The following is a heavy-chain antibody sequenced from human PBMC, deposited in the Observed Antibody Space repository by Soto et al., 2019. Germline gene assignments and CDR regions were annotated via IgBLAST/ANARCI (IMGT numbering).Heavy chain of an antibody. J-gene: IGHJ5*02. V-gene: IGHV1-69*08. CDR2: IIPILGIA. CDR3: ARDETTVTSHNWFDP. CDR1: GGTFSSYT. Sequence: QVQLVQSGAEVKKPGSSVKVSCKASGGTFSSYTISWVRQAPGQGLEWMGRIIPILGIANYAQKFQGRVTITADKSTSTAYMELSSLRSEDTAVYYCARDETTVTSHNWFDPWGQGTLVTVSS. D-gene: IGHD4-17*01.